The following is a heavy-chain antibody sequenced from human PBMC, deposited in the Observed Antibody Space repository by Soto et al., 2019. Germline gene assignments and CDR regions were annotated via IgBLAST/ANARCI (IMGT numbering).Heavy chain of an antibody. CDR2: INPNSGGT. CDR1: GYTFTGYY. CDR3: ARDGSGYSGYDPRRNWFDT. Sequence: ASVKVSCKASGYTFTGYYMHWVRQAPGQGLEWMGWINPNSGGTNYAQKFQGRVTMTRDTSISTAYMELSRLRSDDTAVYYCARDGSGYSGYDPRRNWFDTWGQGTLVTVSS. J-gene: IGHJ5*02. D-gene: IGHD5-12*01. V-gene: IGHV1-2*02.